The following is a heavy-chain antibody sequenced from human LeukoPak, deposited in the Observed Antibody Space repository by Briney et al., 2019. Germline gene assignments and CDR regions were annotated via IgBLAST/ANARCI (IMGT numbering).Heavy chain of an antibody. D-gene: IGHD4-17*01. J-gene: IGHJ4*02. CDR2: ITGSGDFA. CDR3: TKRITATAPFDS. V-gene: IGHV3-23*01. CDR1: GFPFSTYG. Sequence: PGGSLRLSCAASGFPFSTYGISWVRQAPGKGLEWVSAITGSGDFAKYADSVRGRFTISRDNSKNTVYLQMNSLTVEDTALYYCTKRITATAPFDSWGQGALVTVSS.